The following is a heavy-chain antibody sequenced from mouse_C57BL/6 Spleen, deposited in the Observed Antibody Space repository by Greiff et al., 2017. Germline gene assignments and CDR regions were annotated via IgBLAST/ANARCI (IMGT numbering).Heavy chain of an antibody. V-gene: IGHV6-6*01. J-gene: IGHJ4*01. CDR2: IRNKANNHAT. D-gene: IGHD2-2*01. CDR3: TRSTMVTKGDAMDY. CDR1: GFTFSDAW. Sequence: EVKLEESGGGLVQPGGSMKLSCAASGFTFSDAWMDWVRQSPEKGLEWVAEIRNKANNHATYYAESVKGRFTISRDDSKSSVYLQMNSLRAEDTGIYYCTRSTMVTKGDAMDYWGQGTSVTVSS.